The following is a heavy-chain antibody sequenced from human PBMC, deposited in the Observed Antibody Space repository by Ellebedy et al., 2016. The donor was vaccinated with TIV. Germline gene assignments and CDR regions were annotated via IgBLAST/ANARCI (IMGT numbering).Heavy chain of an antibody. Sequence: AASVNVSCKASGYTFTSYYMHWVRQAPGQGLEWMGRINPSGGSTNYAQKFQSRVTITADESTSTAYMELSSLRSDDTAVYYCARPTQSLYSSGWTDPIDYWGQGTLVTVSS. CDR3: ARPTQSLYSSGWTDPIDY. V-gene: IGHV1-46*01. CDR2: INPSGGST. J-gene: IGHJ4*02. CDR1: GYTFTSYY. D-gene: IGHD6-19*01.